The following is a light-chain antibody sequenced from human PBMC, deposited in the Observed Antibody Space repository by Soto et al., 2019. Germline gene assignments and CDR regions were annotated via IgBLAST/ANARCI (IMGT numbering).Light chain of an antibody. CDR2: KGT. J-gene: IGLJ1*01. V-gene: IGLV2-23*01. CDR3: CSSAPESTYV. Sequence: QSALAQPASVSGSPGQSITISCTGNSDDVGAYNSVCWYQQLPHKAPQVILYKGTQRPSGVSSRFSGSTSGNAASLTISGLQAEYEADYFCCSSAPESTYVFGTGTKLTVL. CDR1: SDDVGAYNS.